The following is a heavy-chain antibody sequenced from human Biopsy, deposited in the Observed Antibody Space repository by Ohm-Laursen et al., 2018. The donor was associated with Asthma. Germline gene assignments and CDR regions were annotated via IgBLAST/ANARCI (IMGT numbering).Heavy chain of an antibody. J-gene: IGHJ6*02. Sequence: SDTLSLTCSLSSGSGGYMRSGNYYWGWIRQPPGKGLEWIGSIYYSGTTYYNPSPESRVTVSADTSKNQFSLKLTSVTAADTAVYHCVRGSSSWHHGPFHYYYGLDVWGQGTTATVSS. CDR1: SGSGGYMRSGNYY. CDR3: VRGSSSWHHGPFHYYYGLDV. CDR2: IYYSGTT. D-gene: IGHD6-13*01. V-gene: IGHV4-39*01.